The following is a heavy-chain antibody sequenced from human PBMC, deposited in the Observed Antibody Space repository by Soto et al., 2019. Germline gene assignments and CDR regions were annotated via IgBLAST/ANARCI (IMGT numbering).Heavy chain of an antibody. J-gene: IGHJ4*02. CDR1: GGSFNGYN. V-gene: IGHV4-34*01. CDR2: INHNGGT. Sequence: QVQLQQWGAGLLKPSETLSLTCAVYGGSFNGYNWSWIRQSPGKGLEWLGEINHNGGTSYNPSLKSRVTISVDTSKSQFSLELSSVTAADTAVYYCARDLPYYYDSSGVVFWGQGTLVTVSS. CDR3: ARDLPYYYDSSGVVF. D-gene: IGHD3-22*01.